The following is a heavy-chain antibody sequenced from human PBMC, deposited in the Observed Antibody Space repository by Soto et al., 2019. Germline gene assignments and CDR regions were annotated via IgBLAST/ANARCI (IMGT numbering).Heavy chain of an antibody. CDR2: IGTAGDT. V-gene: IGHV3-13*01. D-gene: IGHD1-1*01. J-gene: IGHJ6*03. Sequence: GGSLRLSCAASGFTFSSYDMHWVRQATGKGLEWVSAIGTAGDTYYPGSVKGRFTISRENAKNSLYLQMNSLRAGDTAVYYCARGDWNDGGEYMDVWGKGTTVTVSS. CDR1: GFTFSSYD. CDR3: ARGDWNDGGEYMDV.